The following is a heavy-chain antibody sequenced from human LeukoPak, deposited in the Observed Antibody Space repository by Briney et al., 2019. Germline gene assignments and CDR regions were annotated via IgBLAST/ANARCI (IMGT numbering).Heavy chain of an antibody. Sequence: GGSLRLSCAASGFXFSNYWINWVRQAPGKGQEWVADIKPDGSDKYYVDSVKGRFTISRDNSKCTLYVQMNSLRAEGTAVYYCAKAGQSASGNYWYFDLWGRGTLVTVSS. CDR1: GFXFSNYW. CDR3: AKAGQSASGNYWYFDL. D-gene: IGHD1-26*01. CDR2: IKPDGSDK. V-gene: IGHV3-7*05. J-gene: IGHJ2*01.